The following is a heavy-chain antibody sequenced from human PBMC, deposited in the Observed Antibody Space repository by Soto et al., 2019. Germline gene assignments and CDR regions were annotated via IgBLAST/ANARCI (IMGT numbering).Heavy chain of an antibody. Sequence: GGSLRLSCAASGFTFSDFYMTWIRQAPGKGLEWISYISTTSTHTNYADSVKGRFTVSRDNANNSLYLEMNNLRGDDTAVYFCARDRDTYGHGFFDYWGRGALVTVPQ. CDR1: GFTFSDFY. J-gene: IGHJ4*02. CDR2: ISTTSTHT. CDR3: ARDRDTYGHGFFDY. V-gene: IGHV3-11*05. D-gene: IGHD5-18*01.